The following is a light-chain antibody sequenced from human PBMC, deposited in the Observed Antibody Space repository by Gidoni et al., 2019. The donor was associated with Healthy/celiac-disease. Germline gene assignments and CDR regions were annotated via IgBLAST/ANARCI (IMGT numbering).Light chain of an antibody. CDR2: DAS. CDR1: QSVSSH. V-gene: IGKV3-11*01. CDR3: QQRSDWPPLT. Sequence: EIVLTQPPATLSLSPGERATLSCRASQSVSSHLAWYQQKPGQAPRLLIYDASNRAAGLPARFSGSGSGTNFTLTISSLEPEDFAVYYCQQRSDWPPLTFGGGTKVEIK. J-gene: IGKJ4*02.